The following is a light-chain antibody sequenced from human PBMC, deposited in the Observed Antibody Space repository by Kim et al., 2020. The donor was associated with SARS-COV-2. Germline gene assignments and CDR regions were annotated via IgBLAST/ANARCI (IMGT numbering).Light chain of an antibody. J-gene: IGLJ2*01. CDR3: NSRDSNENVF. CDR1: SLRSYY. CDR2: GKN. V-gene: IGLV3-19*01. Sequence: VALGQTVRIPCQGDSLRSYYATGYQQKPGQAPILVIYGKNNRPSGIPDRFSGSSSGNTASLTITGTQAGDEADYYCNSRDSNENVFFGGGTQLTVL.